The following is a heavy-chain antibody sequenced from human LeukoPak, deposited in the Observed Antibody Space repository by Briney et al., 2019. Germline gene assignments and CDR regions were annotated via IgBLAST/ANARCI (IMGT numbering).Heavy chain of an antibody. D-gene: IGHD4-17*01. CDR1: GFTFSSYE. Sequence: PGGSLRLPCAASGFTFSSYEMNWVRQAPGKGLEWVSYISSSGSTIYYADAVKGRFTISRDNAKNSLYLQMNSLRAEDTAVYYCARGLYSRTTVTTLAFDIWGQGTMVTVSS. V-gene: IGHV3-48*03. CDR3: ARGLYSRTTVTTLAFDI. CDR2: ISSSGSTI. J-gene: IGHJ3*02.